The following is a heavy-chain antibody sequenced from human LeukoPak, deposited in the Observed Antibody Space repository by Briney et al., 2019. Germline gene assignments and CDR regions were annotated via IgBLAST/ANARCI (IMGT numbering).Heavy chain of an antibody. J-gene: IGHJ4*02. V-gene: IGHV3-7*01. CDR3: ARLLVYNSGGEAFDH. D-gene: IGHD1-20*01. CDR2: IKQDGSEK. Sequence: GGSLRLSCAASGFTFSRYWMSWVRQAPGKGLEWVANIKQDGSEKYYVDSVKGRSTISRDNAKNSLYPQMNSLRAEDTAVYYCARLLVYNSGGEAFDHWGQGTLVTVSS. CDR1: GFTFSRYW.